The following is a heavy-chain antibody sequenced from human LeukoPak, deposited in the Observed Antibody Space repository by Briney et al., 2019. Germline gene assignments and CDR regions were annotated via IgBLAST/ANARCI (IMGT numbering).Heavy chain of an antibody. D-gene: IGHD3-3*01. Sequence: PGGSLRLSCAASGFIFSNYAMSWVRQAPGKGLEWVSGISNSADSTYYAVSVKGRFTISRDNSKNTLYLQMNSLRAEDTAVYYCAKGRDFWSGYYDFDFWGRGTLVTVSS. V-gene: IGHV3-23*01. J-gene: IGHJ4*02. CDR1: GFIFSNYA. CDR2: ISNSADST. CDR3: AKGRDFWSGYYDFDF.